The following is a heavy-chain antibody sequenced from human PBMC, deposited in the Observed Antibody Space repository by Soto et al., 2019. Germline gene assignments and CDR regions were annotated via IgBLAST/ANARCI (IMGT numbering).Heavy chain of an antibody. V-gene: IGHV3-11*06. CDR3: ARDGLRARPLDY. D-gene: IGHD6-6*01. J-gene: IGHJ4*02. CDR2: ISSSSSYT. Sequence: GGSLRLSCAASGFTFSDYYMSWIRQAPGKGLEWVSYISSSSSYTNYADSVKGRFTISRDNSKNTLYLQMNSLRAEDTAVYYCARDGLRARPLDYWGQGTLVTVSS. CDR1: GFTFSDYY.